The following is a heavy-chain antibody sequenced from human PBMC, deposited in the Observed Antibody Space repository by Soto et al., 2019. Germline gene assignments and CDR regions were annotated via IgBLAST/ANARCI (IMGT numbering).Heavy chain of an antibody. V-gene: IGHV1-2*04. Sequence: WINPNSGGTNYAQKFQGWVTMTRDTSISTAYMELSRLRSDDTAVYYCARSIAESDPYYYYYMDVWGKGTTVTVSS. J-gene: IGHJ6*03. D-gene: IGHD6-6*01. CDR2: INPNSGGT. CDR3: ARSIAESDPYYYYYMDV.